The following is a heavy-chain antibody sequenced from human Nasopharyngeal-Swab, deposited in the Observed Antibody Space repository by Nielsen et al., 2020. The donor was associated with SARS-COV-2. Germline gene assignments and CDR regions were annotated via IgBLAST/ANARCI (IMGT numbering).Heavy chain of an antibody. D-gene: IGHD2-2*01. J-gene: IGHJ6*04. Sequence: GESLKISCAASGFVFSGSAIHWVRQASGKGLEWVGRIGDKAHNYATTYAASVKGRFTISRDDSKNPAYLQMNSLKTEDTAVYYCTRPIYCSSTSCSDVWGKGTTVTVSS. CDR2: IGDKAHNYAT. CDR1: GFVFSGSA. V-gene: IGHV3-73*01. CDR3: TRPIYCSSTSCSDV.